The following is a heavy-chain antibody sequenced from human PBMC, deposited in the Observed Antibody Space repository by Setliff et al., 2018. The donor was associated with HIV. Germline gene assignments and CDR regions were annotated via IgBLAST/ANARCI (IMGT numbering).Heavy chain of an antibody. J-gene: IGHJ4*02. CDR2: IKTKTDGETT. Sequence: PGGSLRLSCAASGFTFSNAYMTWVRQAPGKGLEWVGQIKTKTDGETTDYAAPVEGRFTISRDDSKNTVFLQMNSLKTDDTAVYYCTTWGYRWGQGTPVTVSS. V-gene: IGHV3-15*01. CDR3: TTWGYR. CDR1: GFTFSNAY. D-gene: IGHD5-18*01.